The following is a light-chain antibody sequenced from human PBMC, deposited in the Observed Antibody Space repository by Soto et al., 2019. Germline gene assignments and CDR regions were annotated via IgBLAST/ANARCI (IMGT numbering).Light chain of an antibody. CDR1: QSVGSD. Sequence: IVLTQSPATLSLSPGERATLSCMSSQSVGSDLAWYQQKPGQAPRLVVYDIFTRATGVPTRISGSGSGTELTLTISSLQSEDFAVYYCQQYNNWPPITFGQGTRLEIK. CDR3: QQYNNWPPIT. J-gene: IGKJ5*01. CDR2: DIF. V-gene: IGKV3D-15*01.